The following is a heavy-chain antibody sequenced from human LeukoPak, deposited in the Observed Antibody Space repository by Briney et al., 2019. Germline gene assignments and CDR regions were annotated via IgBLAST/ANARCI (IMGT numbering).Heavy chain of an antibody. Sequence: GGSLRLSCAASGFTFSSYGMHWLRQAPGKGLEWVAFIRYDGSNKYYADSVKGRFTISRDNSKNTLYLQMDSLRAESTAVYYCANYRTTSYGGQGTLVTVSS. CDR2: IRYDGSNK. CDR3: ANYRTTSY. V-gene: IGHV3-30*02. CDR1: GFTFSSYG. J-gene: IGHJ4*02. D-gene: IGHD1-26*01.